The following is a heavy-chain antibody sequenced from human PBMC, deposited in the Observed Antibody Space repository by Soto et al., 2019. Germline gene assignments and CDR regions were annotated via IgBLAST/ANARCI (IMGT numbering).Heavy chain of an antibody. J-gene: IGHJ5*02. V-gene: IGHV1-18*01. CDR1: GYTFTSYG. Sequence: ASVKVSSKASGYTFTSYGLSALRQAPGQGLEWMGWISAYNGNTNYAQKLQGRVTMTTDTSTSTAYMELRSLRSDDTAVYYCAREHFGLGFWFGPWGQGTLVTVS. CDR2: ISAYNGNT. D-gene: IGHD3-3*01. CDR3: AREHFGLGFWFGP.